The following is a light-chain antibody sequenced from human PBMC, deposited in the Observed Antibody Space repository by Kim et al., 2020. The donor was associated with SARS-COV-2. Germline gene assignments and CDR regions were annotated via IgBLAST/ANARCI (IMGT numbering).Light chain of an antibody. CDR1: QSINSW. CDR3: QQYHGYPWT. CDR2: DAS. V-gene: IGKV1-5*01. Sequence: ASVGDRVTITCRASQSINSWLAWYQQKPGKAPKLLIYDASNLESGVPSRFSGSGSGTDFTLTISSLQPDDFATYYCQQYHGYPWTFGQGTKVDIK. J-gene: IGKJ1*01.